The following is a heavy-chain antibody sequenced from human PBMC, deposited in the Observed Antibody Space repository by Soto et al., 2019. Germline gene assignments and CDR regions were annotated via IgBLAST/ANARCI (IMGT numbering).Heavy chain of an antibody. CDR3: ATHRMATVTSYSGLDV. V-gene: IGHV1-69*12. CDR1: GGTFSSYA. CDR2: IIPIFDTA. Sequence: QVQLVQSGAEVKKPGSSVRVSCKASGGTFSSYAISWVRQAPGQGLEWMGGIIPIFDTADYAQKFQGRVTITADEXTXXAYMERSSLRSEDTAVYYCATHRMATVTSYSGLDVWGPGTTVTVSS. D-gene: IGHD5-12*01. J-gene: IGHJ6*02.